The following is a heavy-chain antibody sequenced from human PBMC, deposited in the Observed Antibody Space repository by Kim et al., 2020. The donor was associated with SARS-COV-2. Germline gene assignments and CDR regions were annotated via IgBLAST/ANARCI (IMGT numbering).Heavy chain of an antibody. CDR3: ARVWGPPRRLIDY. CDR2: VNHSGYI. J-gene: IGHJ4*02. V-gene: IGHV4-34*01. Sequence: SETLSLTCAVSGGSFKNYYWTWIRQTPGKGLEWIGEVNHSGYINYNPSLKSRLSISVNTPRNQFSLRLTSMTAADTAVYFCARVWGPPRRLIDYWGQGTLVTVSS. D-gene: IGHD3-16*01. CDR1: GGSFKNYY.